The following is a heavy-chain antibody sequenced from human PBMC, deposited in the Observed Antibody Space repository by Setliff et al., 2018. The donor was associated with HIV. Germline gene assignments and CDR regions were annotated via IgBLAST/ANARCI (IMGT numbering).Heavy chain of an antibody. CDR1: GYSIGSGSF. J-gene: IGHJ4*02. D-gene: IGHD4-17*01. V-gene: IGHV4-38-2*01. CDR2: IPHNGGT. Sequence: KLSETLSLTCAVSGYSIGSGSFWGWIRQPPGNGLEWIATIPHNGGTYYNPDPSLTGRVTISLDTSKNQFSLKLAFVTAADTAVYYCARYSTLTTNFDYWGQGTQVTSPQ. CDR3: ARYSTLTTNFDY.